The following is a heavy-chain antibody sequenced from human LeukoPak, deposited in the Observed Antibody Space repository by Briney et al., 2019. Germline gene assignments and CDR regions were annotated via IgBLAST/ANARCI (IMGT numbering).Heavy chain of an antibody. J-gene: IGHJ3*02. V-gene: IGHV4-34*01. CDR2: INHSGST. CDR1: SGSITTYY. D-gene: IGHD2-21*02. Sequence: SETLSLTCTVSSGSITTYYWSWIRQPPGKGLQWIGEINHSGSTNYNPSLKSRVTISVDTSNNQFSLKLSSVTAADTAVYYCARGAAYCGGDCYLDAFDIWGQGTMVTVSS. CDR3: ARGAAYCGGDCYLDAFDI.